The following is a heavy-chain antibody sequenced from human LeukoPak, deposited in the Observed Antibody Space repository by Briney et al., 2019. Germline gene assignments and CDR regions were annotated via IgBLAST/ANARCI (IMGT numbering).Heavy chain of an antibody. D-gene: IGHD5-24*01. CDR3: AREMATISLDY. Sequence: SVKVSCKASGGTFSSYAISWVRQAPGQGLEWMGRIIPILGTANYAQKFQGRVTITADKSTSTAYMELSSLRSEDTAVYYCAREMATISLDYWGQGTLVTVSS. V-gene: IGHV1-69*04. J-gene: IGHJ4*02. CDR2: IIPILGTA. CDR1: GGTFSSYA.